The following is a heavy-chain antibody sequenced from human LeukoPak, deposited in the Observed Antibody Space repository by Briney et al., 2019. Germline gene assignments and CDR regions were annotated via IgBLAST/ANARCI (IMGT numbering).Heavy chain of an antibody. CDR3: ATEVTSIVPDY. CDR2: FDPENDER. CDR1: GHTLSELP. V-gene: IGHV1-24*01. D-gene: IGHD2-21*02. J-gene: IGHJ4*02. Sequence: SVKVSCKVSGHTLSELPMYWVRQAPGEGLEWMGGFDPENDERIYAQKFRGRVTMTEDTSTNTAYMELSSLRSDDTAVYYCATEVTSIVPDYWGQGTLVTVSS.